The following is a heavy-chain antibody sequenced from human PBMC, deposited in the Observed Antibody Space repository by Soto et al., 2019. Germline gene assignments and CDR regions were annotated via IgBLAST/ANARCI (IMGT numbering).Heavy chain of an antibody. CDR2: ISGSGGST. J-gene: IGHJ4*02. V-gene: IGHV3-23*01. D-gene: IGHD2-2*01. CDR3: AKDRYRSSTSCYAGFDY. Sequence: GGSLRLSCAASGFTFSSYAMNWVRQAPGKGLEWVSGISGSGGSTYYADPVKGRFTISKDNSKNTLYLQMNSLRAEDTAVYYCAKDRYRSSTSCYAGFDYWGQGQWSPSPQ. CDR1: GFTFSSYA.